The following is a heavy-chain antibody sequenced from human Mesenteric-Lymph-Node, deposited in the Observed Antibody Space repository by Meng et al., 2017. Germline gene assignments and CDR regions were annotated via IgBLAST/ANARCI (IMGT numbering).Heavy chain of an antibody. Sequence: QGSLPELGPGLVKPSETPARTCAGSCGSLSSINWWTWVRQPPGKGLEWIGEIYHSGSTNYNPSLKSRVTISVDKSKNQFSLKLSSVTAADTAVYYCARVAAAGNEWFDPWGQGTLVTVSS. CDR3: ARVAAAGNEWFDP. CDR1: CGSLSSINW. V-gene: IGHV4-4*02. J-gene: IGHJ5*02. CDR2: IYHSGST. D-gene: IGHD6-13*01.